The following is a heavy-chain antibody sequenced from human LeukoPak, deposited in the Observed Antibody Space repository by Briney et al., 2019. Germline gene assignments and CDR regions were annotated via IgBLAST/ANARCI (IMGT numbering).Heavy chain of an antibody. CDR2: IIPILGIA. D-gene: IGHD6-6*01. CDR1: GYTFTSYG. Sequence: ASVKVSCKASGYTFTSYGISWVRQAPGQGLEWMGRIIPILGIANYAQKFQGRVTITADKSTSTAYMELSSLRSEDTAVYYCVVAARPDYYYGMDVWGQGTTVTVSS. CDR3: VVAARPDYYYGMDV. V-gene: IGHV1-69*04. J-gene: IGHJ6*02.